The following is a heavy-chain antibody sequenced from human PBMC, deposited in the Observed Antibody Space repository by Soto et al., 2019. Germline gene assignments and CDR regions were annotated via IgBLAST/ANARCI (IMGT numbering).Heavy chain of an antibody. CDR3: VKDRYIDY. V-gene: IGHV3-64D*06. CDR2: INTNGGST. Sequence: GGSLRLSCSVFGFTFSSYTMHWVRQAPGKGLQYVSSINTNGGSTYYADSVRGRFTISRDNSKNTLYLQMSSLRVEDTAVYYCVKDRYIDYWGQGNLVTVSS. J-gene: IGHJ4*02. CDR1: GFTFSSYT.